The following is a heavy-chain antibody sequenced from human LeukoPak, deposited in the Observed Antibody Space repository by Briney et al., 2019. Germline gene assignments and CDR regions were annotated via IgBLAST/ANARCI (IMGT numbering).Heavy chain of an antibody. CDR3: ARTLLAYCDGDCYSDAFDI. CDR2: ISYEGPNK. Sequence: PGGSLRLSCAASVFTFNIYGMHWVRQAPGKGLEWVAVISYEGPNKYYADSVKGRFTISRDNSKNTLYLQMNSLRAEDTAVYYCARTLLAYCDGDCYSDAFDIWGQGTMVTVSS. D-gene: IGHD2-21*02. V-gene: IGHV3-30*03. CDR1: VFTFNIYG. J-gene: IGHJ3*02.